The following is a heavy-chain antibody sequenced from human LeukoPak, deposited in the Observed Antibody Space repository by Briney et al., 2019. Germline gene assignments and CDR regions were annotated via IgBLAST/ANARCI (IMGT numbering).Heavy chain of an antibody. V-gene: IGHV4-39*07. CDR3: ATGNSHATD. Sequence: SETLSLTCTVSGGSISSSSYYWGWIRQPPGKGLEWIGSIYYSGSAYYNPSLESRVSISIDTSKKQFSLKLSSVTAADTAMYYCATGNSHATDWGQGTLVTVSS. D-gene: IGHD5-12*01. CDR2: IYYSGSA. CDR1: GGSISSSSYY. J-gene: IGHJ4*02.